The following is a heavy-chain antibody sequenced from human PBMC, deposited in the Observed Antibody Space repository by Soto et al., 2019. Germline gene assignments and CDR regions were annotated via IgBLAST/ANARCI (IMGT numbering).Heavy chain of an antibody. Sequence: GGSLRLSCAASGFTFCSQAMIWVRKTPGKGLEWVSAISGSGDSIPYADSVKGRFTISRDNSKNTQYLQMNSLRAADTAVCYCAKMPPGDHYCVNWDQGTLFAVSS. CDR3: AKMPPGDHYCVN. J-gene: IGHJ4*02. CDR2: ISGSGDSI. CDR1: GFTFCSQA. D-gene: IGHD3-16*01. V-gene: IGHV3-23*01.